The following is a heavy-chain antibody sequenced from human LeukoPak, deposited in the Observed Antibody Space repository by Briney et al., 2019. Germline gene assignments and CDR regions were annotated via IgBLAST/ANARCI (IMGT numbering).Heavy chain of an antibody. Sequence: GGSLRLSCAASGFTFSSYEMNWVRQAPGKGLEWVSYISSSGSTIYYADSVKGRSTISRDNAKNSLYLQMNSLRAEDTAVYYCARRVYSYGAYWGQGTLVTVSS. CDR1: GFTFSSYE. CDR3: ARRVYSYGAY. CDR2: ISSSGSTI. D-gene: IGHD5-18*01. V-gene: IGHV3-48*03. J-gene: IGHJ4*02.